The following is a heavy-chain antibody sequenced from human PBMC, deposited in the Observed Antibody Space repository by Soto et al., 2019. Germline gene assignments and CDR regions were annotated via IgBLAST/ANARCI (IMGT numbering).Heavy chain of an antibody. V-gene: IGHV5-51*01. CDR2: INPRYSYV. CDR3: ARPLYTQDGWYPTYEM. Sequence: ESLKISGKGFEYTFAAYSIGWVRQMPGKGLEWMGVINPRYSYVKYSPPFEGHVTISADKSINPAFLQWRSLKASDTAMYYCARPLYTQDGWYPTYEMWGQWTTVTVS. D-gene: IGHD6-19*01. J-gene: IGHJ6*02. CDR1: EYTFAAYS.